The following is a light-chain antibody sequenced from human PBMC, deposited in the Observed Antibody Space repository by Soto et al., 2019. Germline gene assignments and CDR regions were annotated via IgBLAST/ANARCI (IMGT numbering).Light chain of an antibody. CDR1: SSDVGGYDY. V-gene: IGLV2-8*01. Sequence: QSALTQPPSASGSPGQSVAISCTGTSSDVGGYDYVSWYQQHPGKAPKLMIYDVSKRPSGVPDRFSGSKSGNTASLTVSGLQAEDEADYYCSLYAGKNIVFVTGTRVTVL. J-gene: IGLJ1*01. CDR2: DVS. CDR3: SLYAGKNIV.